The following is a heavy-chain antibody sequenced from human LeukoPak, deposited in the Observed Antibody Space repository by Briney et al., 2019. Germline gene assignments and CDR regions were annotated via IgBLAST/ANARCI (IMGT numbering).Heavy chain of an antibody. D-gene: IGHD3-22*01. Sequence: KTSETLSLTCAVYGGSFSGYYWSWIRQPPGKGLEWIGEINHSGSTNYNPSLKSRVTISVDTSKNQFSLKLSSVTAADTAVYYCARGAPYYYDSSGYLKYYFDYWGQGTLVTVSS. V-gene: IGHV4-34*01. CDR2: INHSGST. CDR1: GGSFSGYY. CDR3: ARGAPYYYDSSGYLKYYFDY. J-gene: IGHJ4*02.